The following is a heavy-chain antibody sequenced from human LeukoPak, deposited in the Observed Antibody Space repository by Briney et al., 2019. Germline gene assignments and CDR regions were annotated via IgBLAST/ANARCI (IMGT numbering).Heavy chain of an antibody. CDR1: GGSISSYY. D-gene: IGHD6-13*01. CDR2: IYYSGST. V-gene: IGHV4-59*01. Sequence: SETLSLTCTVSGGSISSYYWSWIRQPPGKGLEWIGYIYYSGSTNYNPSLNSRVTISVETYKNEFSLKLRSVTAGDTAVYYCARVTGYRIEDYFDYWGQGTLVTVSS. J-gene: IGHJ4*02. CDR3: ARVTGYRIEDYFDY.